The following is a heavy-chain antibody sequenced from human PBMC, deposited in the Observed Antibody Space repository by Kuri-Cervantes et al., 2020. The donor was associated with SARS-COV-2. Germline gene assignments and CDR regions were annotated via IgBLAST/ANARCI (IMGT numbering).Heavy chain of an antibody. CDR3: ASFANYYYYGLDV. Sequence: SVKVSCKASGGTFDSYPISWVRQAPGQGLEWMGRIIPFLGISNSAQKFQGRVTITADKSTSTVYMELSSLRSEDTAVYYCASFANYYYYGLDVWGQGTTVTVSS. J-gene: IGHJ6*02. CDR1: GGTFDSYP. CDR2: IIPFLGIS. V-gene: IGHV1-69*02.